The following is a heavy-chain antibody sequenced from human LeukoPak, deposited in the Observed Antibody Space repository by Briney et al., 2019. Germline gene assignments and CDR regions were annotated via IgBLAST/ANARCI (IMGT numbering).Heavy chain of an antibody. CDR3: ARGNILTGYCFDF. CDR1: SGSISTFY. D-gene: IGHD3-9*01. V-gene: IGHV4-4*07. J-gene: IGHJ4*02. Sequence: SETLSLTCAVSSGSISTFYWSWIRLPAGKGLEWIGRIYTSGRTNYNPSLKSRVTMSLDTSKNQFSLRLSSVTAADTAVYYCARGNILTGYCFDFWGQGALVTVSS. CDR2: IYTSGRT.